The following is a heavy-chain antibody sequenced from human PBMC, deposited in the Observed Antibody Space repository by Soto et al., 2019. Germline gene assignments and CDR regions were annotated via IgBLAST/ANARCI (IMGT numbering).Heavy chain of an antibody. D-gene: IGHD3-3*01. Sequence: GGSLRLSCAASGFTFSSYSMNWVRQAPGKGLEWVSSISSSSSYIYYADSVKGRFTISRDNAKNSLYLQMNSLRAEDTAVYYCARDRPPINDPLGFLEWSMDVWGKGTTVTVSS. J-gene: IGHJ6*03. CDR1: GFTFSSYS. CDR3: ARDRPPINDPLGFLEWSMDV. V-gene: IGHV3-21*01. CDR2: ISSSSSYI.